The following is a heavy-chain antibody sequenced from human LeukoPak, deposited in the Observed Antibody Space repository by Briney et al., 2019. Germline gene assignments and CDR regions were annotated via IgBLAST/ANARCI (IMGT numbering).Heavy chain of an antibody. CDR3: ARAREEGYTNYVGY. CDR2: ISGSGGST. V-gene: IGHV3-23*01. CDR1: GFTFSGYA. Sequence: GGSLRLSCAASGFTFSGYAMSWVRQAPGKGLEWVSAISGSGGSTYYADSVKGRFTISRDNAKNSLYLQMNSLRAEDTAVYYCARAREEGYTNYVGYWGQGTLVTVSS. J-gene: IGHJ4*02. D-gene: IGHD5-24*01.